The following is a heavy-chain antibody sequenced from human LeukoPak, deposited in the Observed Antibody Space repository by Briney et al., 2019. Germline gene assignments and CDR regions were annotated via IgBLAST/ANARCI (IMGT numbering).Heavy chain of an antibody. CDR1: GDSVSSTSAG. V-gene: IGHV6-1*01. CDR2: TYYRSTWSY. J-gene: IGHJ5*02. Sequence: SQTLSLTCAISGDSVSSTSAGWNWIRHSPSSGLEWLGRTYYRSTWSYEYASSVKSRITINPDTSKNRFSLQLNSVTPEDTAVYYCARGADWLDPWGQGIQVTVSS. CDR3: ARGADWLDP.